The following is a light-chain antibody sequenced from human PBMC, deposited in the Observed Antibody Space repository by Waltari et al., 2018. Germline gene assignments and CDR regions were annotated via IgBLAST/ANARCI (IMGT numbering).Light chain of an antibody. CDR3: QQSYTTPPT. CDR1: QSVLFSSNSKNY. V-gene: IGKV4-1*01. CDR2: WAS. Sequence: DIVMTQSPDSLAVSLGERATINCKSSQSVLFSSNSKNYLAWYQQKPGQPPKLLIYWASTRESGVPDRFSGSGTGTDLTLTISSLQAEDVAVYYCQQSYTTPPTFGQGAEV. J-gene: IGKJ1*01.